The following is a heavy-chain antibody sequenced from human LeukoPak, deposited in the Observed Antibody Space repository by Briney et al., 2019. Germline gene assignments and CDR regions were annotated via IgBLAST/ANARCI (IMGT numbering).Heavy chain of an antibody. Sequence: SETLSLTCAVSGGSISSSNWWSWVRQPPGKGLEWIGEIYHSGSTNYNPSLKSRVTISVDTSKNQFSLKLSSVTAADTAVYYCASTYHYYYYYMDVWGKGTTVTISS. J-gene: IGHJ6*03. CDR2: IYHSGST. D-gene: IGHD2-2*02. CDR1: GGSISSSNW. V-gene: IGHV4-4*02. CDR3: ASTYHYYYYYMDV.